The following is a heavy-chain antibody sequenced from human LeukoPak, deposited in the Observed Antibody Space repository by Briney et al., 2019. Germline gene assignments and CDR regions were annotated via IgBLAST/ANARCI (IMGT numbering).Heavy chain of an antibody. D-gene: IGHD2-2*02. CDR3: ARVDCSSTSCYTGDYYYYYYMDV. V-gene: IGHV3-48*01. CDR2: ISSSSSTI. J-gene: IGHJ6*03. CDR1: GFTFSSYS. Sequence: GRSLRLSCAASGFTFSSYSMNWVRQAPGKGLEWVSYISSSSSTIYYADSVKGRFTISRDNAKNSLYLQMNSLRAEDTAVYYCARVDCSSTSCYTGDYYYYYYMDVWGKGTTVTVSS.